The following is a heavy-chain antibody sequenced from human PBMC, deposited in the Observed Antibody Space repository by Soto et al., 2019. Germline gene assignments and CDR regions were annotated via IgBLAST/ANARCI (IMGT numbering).Heavy chain of an antibody. J-gene: IGHJ6*02. CDR3: ARERRHDFWSGYPNYYYGMDV. D-gene: IGHD3-3*01. V-gene: IGHV1-18*04. Sequence: QVQLVQSGAEVKKPGASVKVSCKASGYTFTSYGISWVRQAPGQGLEWMGWISAYNGNTNYAQKLQGRVTRTTDTSTSTAYMELRSLRSDDTAVYYCARERRHDFWSGYPNYYYGMDVWGQGTTVTVSS. CDR2: ISAYNGNT. CDR1: GYTFTSYG.